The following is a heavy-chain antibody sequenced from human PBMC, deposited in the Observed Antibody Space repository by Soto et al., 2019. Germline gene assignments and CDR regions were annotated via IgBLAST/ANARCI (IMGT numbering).Heavy chain of an antibody. CDR1: GYSFSTYG. Sequence: QVQLVESGGGVVQPGRSLRLSCAASGYSFSTYGMHWVRQAPGKGLEWIIFISYDGSNKFYLDSVKGRISISRDNSRNTLYLQMDSLRPEDTATYYCAKVGGNWNPDYWGQGTLVTVSS. CDR2: ISYDGSNK. D-gene: IGHD1-20*01. V-gene: IGHV3-30*18. CDR3: AKVGGNWNPDY. J-gene: IGHJ4*02.